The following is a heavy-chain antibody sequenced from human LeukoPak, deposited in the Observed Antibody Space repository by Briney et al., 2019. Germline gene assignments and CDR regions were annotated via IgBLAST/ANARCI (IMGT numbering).Heavy chain of an antibody. J-gene: IGHJ4*02. CDR2: INHSGST. CDR3: ARASSGWNMDFDY. V-gene: IGHV4-34*01. D-gene: IGHD6-19*01. CDR1: GGSFSGYY. Sequence: SETLSLTCAVYGGSFSGYYWSWIRQPPGKGLEWIGEINHSGSTNYNPSLKSRVTISVDTSKNQFSLKLSSVTAADTAVYYCARASSGWNMDFDYWGQGTLVTVSS.